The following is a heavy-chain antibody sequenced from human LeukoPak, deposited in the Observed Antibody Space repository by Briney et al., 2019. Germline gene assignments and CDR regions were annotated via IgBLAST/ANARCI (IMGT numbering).Heavy chain of an antibody. CDR1: GYAFINYA. D-gene: IGHD2-21*02. CDR2: MNTNTGNP. CDR3: ARSNNDGDFLGVGFDY. Sequence: ASVTVSCKTSGYAFINYAINWVRQAPGQGLVWMGWMNTNTGNPTYAQGFTGRFVFSLDTSVSTTYLQISSLETEDTAIYYCARSNNDGDFLGVGFDYWGQGALVTVSS. J-gene: IGHJ4*02. V-gene: IGHV7-4-1*02.